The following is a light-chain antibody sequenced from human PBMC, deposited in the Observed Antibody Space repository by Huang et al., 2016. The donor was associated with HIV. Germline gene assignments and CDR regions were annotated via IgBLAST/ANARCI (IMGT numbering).Light chain of an antibody. CDR1: QSINTW. J-gene: IGKJ4*01. V-gene: IGKV1-12*01. CDR2: AAS. CDR3: QQAKSYPLT. Sequence: DIQMTQSPSSVSAFAGDRVTITCRASQSINTWLAWYQQKPGEAPKLLSYAASSLQSGVPSRFSGSRSGTDFTLTISSLQPEDSATYYCQQAKSYPLTFGGGTKVEIK.